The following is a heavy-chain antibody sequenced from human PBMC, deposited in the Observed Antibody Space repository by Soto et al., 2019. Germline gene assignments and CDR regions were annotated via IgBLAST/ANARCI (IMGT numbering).Heavy chain of an antibody. D-gene: IGHD7-27*01. V-gene: IGHV3-33*01. CDR1: GFTFSSYG. CDR3: ARSANCAPYYYYGMDV. Sequence: QVQLVESGGGVVQPGRSLRLSCAASGFTFSSYGMHWVRQAPGKGLEWVAVIWYDGSNKYYADSVKGRFTISRENSKNTLYLQMNSLTAEDTAVYYCARSANCAPYYYYGMDVWGQGTPVTVSS. J-gene: IGHJ6*02. CDR2: IWYDGSNK.